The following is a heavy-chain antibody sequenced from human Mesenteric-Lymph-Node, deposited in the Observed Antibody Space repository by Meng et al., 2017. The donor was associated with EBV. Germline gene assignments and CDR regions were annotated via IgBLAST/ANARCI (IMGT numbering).Heavy chain of an antibody. D-gene: IGHD3-3*01. CDR1: GGKLSDFA. Sequence: VGVAEPGAGEKCPGLLVNVPCKELGGKLSDFAISWGLQAPGQGLGWMGSMNPNTGNPTYAQGFTGRFVFSFDTSVSTAYLQISSLKTEDTAVYYCAREGVGVGTLDYWGQGTLVTVSS. CDR3: AREGVGVGTLDY. CDR2: MNPNTGNP. V-gene: IGHV7-4-1*02. J-gene: IGHJ4*02.